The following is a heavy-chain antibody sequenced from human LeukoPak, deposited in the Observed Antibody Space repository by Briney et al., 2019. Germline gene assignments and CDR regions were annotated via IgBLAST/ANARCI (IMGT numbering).Heavy chain of an antibody. Sequence: GGSLRLSCAASGFTFSSYGMHWVRQAPGKGLEWVAVISYDGSNKYYADSVKGRFTISRDNSKNTLYLQMNSLRAEDTAVYYCAKDYYYDSSGYFDPWGQGTLVTVYS. D-gene: IGHD3-22*01. CDR3: AKDYYYDSSGYFDP. J-gene: IGHJ5*02. V-gene: IGHV3-30*18. CDR1: GFTFSSYG. CDR2: ISYDGSNK.